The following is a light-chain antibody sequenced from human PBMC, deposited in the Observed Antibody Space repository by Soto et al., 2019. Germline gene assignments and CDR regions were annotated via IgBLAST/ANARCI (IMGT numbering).Light chain of an antibody. CDR3: CLNAASNPLV. J-gene: IGLJ3*02. CDR1: SSDVGSYNL. CDR2: EGS. V-gene: IGLV2-23*01. Sequence: QSALTQPASVSGSPGQSITISCTGASSDVGSYNLVSWYQQLPGKAPKLIIYEGSKRPSGISSRFSGSKSGNTASLTISGLPGGAGGDYYFCLNAASNPLVFGGGTKVTVL.